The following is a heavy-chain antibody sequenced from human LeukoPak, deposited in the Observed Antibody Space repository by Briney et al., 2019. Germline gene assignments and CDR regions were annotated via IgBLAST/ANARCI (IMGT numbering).Heavy chain of an antibody. J-gene: IGHJ4*02. D-gene: IGHD2/OR15-2a*01. CDR2: IYYSGST. CDR3: ARHPFSSPFDY. V-gene: IGHV4-59*01. Sequence: SETLSLTCTVSGDSISSYYWSWIRQPPGKGLEWIGYIYYSGSTNYSPSLKSRITISVDTSKNQFSLNMRSVTAADTAVYYCARHPFSSPFDYWGQGTLVAVSS. CDR1: GDSISSYY.